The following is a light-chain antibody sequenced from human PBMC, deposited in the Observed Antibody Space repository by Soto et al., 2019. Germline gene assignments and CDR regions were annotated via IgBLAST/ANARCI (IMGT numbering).Light chain of an antibody. CDR1: HSVPGSY. CDR3: QQYGTSPPT. J-gene: IGKJ1*01. CDR2: GAS. Sequence: EIVLTQSPGTLSLSPGERATVSCRASHSVPGSYLAWYQQRPGQTPTLIIFGASSRPTGITDRFTGSGSGTTFTLTISGLETEDFAVYYCQQYGTSPPTFGRGTTVEIK. V-gene: IGKV3-20*01.